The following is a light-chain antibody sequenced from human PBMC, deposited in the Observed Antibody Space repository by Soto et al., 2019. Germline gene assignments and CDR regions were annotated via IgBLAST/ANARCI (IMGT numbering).Light chain of an antibody. CDR3: HQYNNSPRT. Sequence: EIVLTQSPGTLSLSPGERATLSCRASQSVSSYLAWYQQKPGQAPRLLIYGASSRATGIPDRFSGSGSGTDFTLTISRLELEDFAVYYCHQYNNSPRTFGQGTKVDI. CDR1: QSVSSY. J-gene: IGKJ1*01. V-gene: IGKV3-20*01. CDR2: GAS.